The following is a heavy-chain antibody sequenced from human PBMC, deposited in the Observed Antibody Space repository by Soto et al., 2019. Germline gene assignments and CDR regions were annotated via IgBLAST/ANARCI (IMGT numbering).Heavy chain of an antibody. CDR3: ARSSYSSSWYLAYYYYGMDV. CDR2: INAGNGNT. V-gene: IGHV1-3*01. Sequence: ASVKVSCKASGYTFTSYAMHWVRQAPGQRLEWMGWINAGNGNTKYSQKLQGRVTMTTDTSTSTAYMELRSLRSDDTAVYYCARSSYSSSWYLAYYYYGMDVWGQGTTVTVSS. J-gene: IGHJ6*02. D-gene: IGHD6-13*01. CDR1: GYTFTSYA.